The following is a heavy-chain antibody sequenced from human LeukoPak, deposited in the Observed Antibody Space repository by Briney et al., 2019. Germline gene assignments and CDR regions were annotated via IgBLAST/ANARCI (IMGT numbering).Heavy chain of an antibody. CDR1: GFTFSSYS. V-gene: IGHV3-53*01. J-gene: IGHJ4*02. CDR2: MYSGGST. CDR3: VRSDSSGYYYVY. D-gene: IGHD3-22*01. Sequence: GGSLRLSCAASGFTFSSYSMSWVRQAPGKGLEWVSVMYSGGSTYYAGSVKGRFTISRDNSKNTLYLQMNSLRAEDTAVYYCVRSDSSGYYYVYWGQGTLVTVSS.